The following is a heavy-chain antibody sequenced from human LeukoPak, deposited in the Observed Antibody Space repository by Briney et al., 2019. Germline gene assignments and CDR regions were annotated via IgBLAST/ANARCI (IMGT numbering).Heavy chain of an antibody. Sequence: PSETLSLTCAIYGGSFSGCYRSWIRQPPGKGLELIGEINRSGSIDYNPSLKSRVTISADTSKNQFFLNLNSLTAADTAVYYCARGGDNWNFYWGQGTLVTVS. CDR1: GGSFSGCY. J-gene: IGHJ4*02. CDR3: ARGGDNWNFY. V-gene: IGHV4-34*01. CDR2: INRSGSI. D-gene: IGHD1-1*01.